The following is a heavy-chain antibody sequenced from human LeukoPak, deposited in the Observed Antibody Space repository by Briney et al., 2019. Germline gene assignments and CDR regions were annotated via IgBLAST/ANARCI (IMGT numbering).Heavy chain of an antibody. CDR2: IIPILGMA. D-gene: IGHD3-22*01. J-gene: IGHJ6*02. CDR1: GFTFSSYA. CDR3: AREYGYYYDSSGYSNLYYYGMDV. Sequence: PGRSLRLSCAASGFTFSSYAISWVRQAPGQGLEWMGRIIPILGMANYAQKFQGRVTITADKSTSTAYMELSSLRSEDTAVYYCAREYGYYYDSSGYSNLYYYGMDVWGQGTTVTVSS. V-gene: IGHV1-69*04.